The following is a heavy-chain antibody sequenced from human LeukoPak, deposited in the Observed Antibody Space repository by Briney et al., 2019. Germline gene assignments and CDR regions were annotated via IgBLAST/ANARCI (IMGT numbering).Heavy chain of an antibody. CDR1: RFTFSVYC. J-gene: IGHJ6*03. Sequence: GGSLRLSCAASRFTFSVYCINWVRQAPGKRLEWVSFITSSNYIKYADSVKGRFTISRDNAKNSLYLQMNSLRTEDTAVYYCATNTSTWYRCGVYLYMDVCGNGTTVTVSS. V-gene: IGHV3-69-1*01. D-gene: IGHD6-13*01. CDR3: ATNTSTWYRCGVYLYMDV. CDR2: ITSSNYI.